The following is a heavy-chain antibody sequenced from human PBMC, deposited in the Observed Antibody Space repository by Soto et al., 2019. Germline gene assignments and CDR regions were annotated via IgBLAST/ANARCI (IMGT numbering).Heavy chain of an antibody. J-gene: IGHJ4*02. CDR1: GYTFTSYG. CDR3: ARIRRRTDTPGARLDF. Sequence: QIQLVQSGSEVKTPGASVKVSCKVSGYTFTSYGISWVRQAPGQGLEWVGWISPYNGTRNYTESLQGRVTLTTDTSTSTAYMELKSLTSDDTAVYFWARIRRRTDTPGARLDFWGQGSLVTVSS. V-gene: IGHV1-18*01. D-gene: IGHD1-26*01. CDR2: ISPYNGTR.